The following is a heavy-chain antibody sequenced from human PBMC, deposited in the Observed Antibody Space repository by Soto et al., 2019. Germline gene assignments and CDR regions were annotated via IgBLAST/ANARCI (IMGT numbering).Heavy chain of an antibody. Sequence: GGSLRLSCEASGFSFSDSYMSWTRQAPGKGLEWVSYISSGGDIKHYADSVKGRFTASRDNTKNSLYLQMNSLRAEDTAVYYCASKEGVDWGRGTLVTVSS. CDR1: GFSFSDSY. D-gene: IGHD2-15*01. CDR2: ISSGGDIK. J-gene: IGHJ4*02. V-gene: IGHV3-11*01. CDR3: ASKEGVD.